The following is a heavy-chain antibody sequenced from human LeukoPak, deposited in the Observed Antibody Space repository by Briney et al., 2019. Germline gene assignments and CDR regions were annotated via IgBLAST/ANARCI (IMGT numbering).Heavy chain of an antibody. D-gene: IGHD6-13*01. Sequence: GGSLRLSCAASGFTFSSYAMHWVRQAPGKGLEWVAVISYDGSNKYYADSVKGRFTISRDNSKNTLYLQMNSLRAEDTAVYYCARDRHSSSPYYFDYWGQGTLVTVSS. J-gene: IGHJ4*02. CDR1: GFTFSSYA. CDR2: ISYDGSNK. V-gene: IGHV3-30-3*01. CDR3: ARDRHSSSPYYFDY.